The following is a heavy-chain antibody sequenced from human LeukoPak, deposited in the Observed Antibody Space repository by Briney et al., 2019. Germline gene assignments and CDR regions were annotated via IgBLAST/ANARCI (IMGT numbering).Heavy chain of an antibody. CDR1: GGTFSSYA. CDR3: ARRPARGDAFDI. CDR2: IIPIFGTA. V-gene: IGHV1-69*01. J-gene: IGHJ3*02. Sequence: SVKVSXKASGGTFSSYAISWVRQAPGQGLEWMGGIIPIFGTANYAQKFQGRVTITADESTSTAYTELSSLRSEDTAVYYRARRPARGDAFDIWGQGTMVTVSS.